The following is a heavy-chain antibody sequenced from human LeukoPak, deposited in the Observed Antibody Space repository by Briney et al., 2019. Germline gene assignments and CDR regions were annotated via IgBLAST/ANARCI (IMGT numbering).Heavy chain of an antibody. CDR3: ASPRKYCSGGSCYSFFDY. D-gene: IGHD2-15*01. CDR1: GGSISSSSYY. V-gene: IGHV4-39*01. CDR2: IYYSGST. J-gene: IGHJ4*02. Sequence: SKTLSLTCTVSGGSISSSSYYWGWIRQPPGKGLEWIVSIYYSGSTYYNPSLKSRVTISVDTSKNQFSLKLSSVTAVDTAVYYCASPRKYCSGGSCYSFFDYWGQGTLVTVSS.